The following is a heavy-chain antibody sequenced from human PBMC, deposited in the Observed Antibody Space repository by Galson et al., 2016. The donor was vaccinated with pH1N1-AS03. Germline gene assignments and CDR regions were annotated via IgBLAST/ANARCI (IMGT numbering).Heavy chain of an antibody. CDR1: GASISSGSYY. Sequence: TLSLTCTVSGASISSGSYYWTWILQPAGKGLEWIGYIYTSGSTDYSPSLYSRVTISADIPNNRFSLRLTSVTAADTAVYYCARDLEAASGSLYVDYWGQGTLVTVSS. CDR3: ARDLEAASGSLYVDY. D-gene: IGHD6-13*01. J-gene: IGHJ4*02. CDR2: IYTSGST. V-gene: IGHV4-61*09.